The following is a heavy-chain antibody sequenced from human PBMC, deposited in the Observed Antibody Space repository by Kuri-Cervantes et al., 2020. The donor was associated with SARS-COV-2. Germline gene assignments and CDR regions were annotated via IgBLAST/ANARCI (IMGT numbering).Heavy chain of an antibody. CDR1: GYTFTGYD. J-gene: IGHJ3*01. D-gene: IGHD3-22*01. CDR3: ARSNRLRLLVVISQWGAVDV. Sequence: ASVKVSCKASGYTFTGYDMHWVRQAPGQGLEWMGWINTNNGGTNYAQKFQGRVTMTTDTSISTVYMELSRLRSDDTAVYYCARSNRLRLLVVISQWGAVDVWGQGTMVTVSS. V-gene: IGHV1-2*02. CDR2: INTNNGGT.